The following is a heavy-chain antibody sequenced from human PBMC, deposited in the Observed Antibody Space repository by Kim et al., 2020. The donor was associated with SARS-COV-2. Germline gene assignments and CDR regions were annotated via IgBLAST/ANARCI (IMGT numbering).Heavy chain of an antibody. CDR1: GFTFSSYA. Sequence: GGSLRLSCAASGFTFSSYAMHWVRQAPGKGLEWVAVISYDGSNKYYADSVKGRFTISRDNSKHTLYLQMNSLRAEDTAVYYCARDGSGSYFSGFDPWGQGTLVTVSS. J-gene: IGHJ5*02. CDR3: ARDGSGSYFSGFDP. V-gene: IGHV3-30-3*01. CDR2: ISYDGSNK. D-gene: IGHD3-10*01.